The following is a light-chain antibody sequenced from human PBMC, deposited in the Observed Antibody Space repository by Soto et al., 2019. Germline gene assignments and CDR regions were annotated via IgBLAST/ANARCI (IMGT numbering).Light chain of an antibody. Sequence: AIRMTQSPSSFSASTGDRVTITCRASQGISSYLAWYQQKPGKAPKLLIYAASTLQSGVPSRFSGSGSGTDFTLTISCLQSEDFANYYCQQYYNYPWTFGQGTKVEIK. CDR1: QGISSY. V-gene: IGKV1-8*01. J-gene: IGKJ1*01. CDR2: AAS. CDR3: QQYYNYPWT.